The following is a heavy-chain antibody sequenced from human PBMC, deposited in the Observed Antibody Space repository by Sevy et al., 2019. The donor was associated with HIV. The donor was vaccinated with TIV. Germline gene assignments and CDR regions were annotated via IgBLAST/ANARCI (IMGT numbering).Heavy chain of an antibody. CDR1: GFTFRNYA. CDR2: ISSDGGYT. CDR3: VEDPDYDCWRCDYGMDV. Sequence: GGSLRLSCSASGFTFRNYAMNWVRQAPGKGLKYVSAISSDGGYTYYADSVRGRFTISRDNSKNTLYLQMRSLRVEDTAVYYGVEDPDYDCWRCDYGMDVWGQGTTVTVSS. D-gene: IGHD3-3*01. J-gene: IGHJ6*02. V-gene: IGHV3-64D*06.